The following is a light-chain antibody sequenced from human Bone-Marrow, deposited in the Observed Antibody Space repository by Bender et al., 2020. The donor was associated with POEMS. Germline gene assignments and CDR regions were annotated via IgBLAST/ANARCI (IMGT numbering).Light chain of an antibody. V-gene: IGLV2-14*02. CDR1: ITNVGSYNL. J-gene: IGLJ3*02. CDR3: TSLTTVDSALL. Sequence: QSVLTQPSSVSGAPGQRVTISCTGSITNVGSYNLVSWYQHLPGEAPKLIIYEGVKRPSGVSDRFSGSKSGDTASLTISGLQPDDEADYYCTSLTTVDSALLFGGGTKLTVL. CDR2: EGV.